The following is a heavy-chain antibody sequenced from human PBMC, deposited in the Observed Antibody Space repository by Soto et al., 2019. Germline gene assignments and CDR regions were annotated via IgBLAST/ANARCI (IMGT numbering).Heavy chain of an antibody. Sequence: QVQLVESGGGVVQPGTSLRLSCAPSGFIFSSYGMHWVRQAPGKGLEWVAVIRYDGSTEFYADSVRGRFTISRDNSKNRLYLQMNSLRAEDTAIYYCARVKQGRGGYDSPFDYWGQGTLVTVSS. CDR1: GFIFSSYG. J-gene: IGHJ4*02. D-gene: IGHD5-12*01. CDR2: IRYDGSTE. CDR3: ARVKQGRGGYDSPFDY. V-gene: IGHV3-33*01.